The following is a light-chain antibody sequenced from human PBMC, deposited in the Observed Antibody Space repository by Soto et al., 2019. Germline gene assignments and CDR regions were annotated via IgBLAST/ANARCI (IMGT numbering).Light chain of an antibody. CDR3: QQYGSSRT. V-gene: IGKV3-20*01. CDR1: QSVSSSH. Sequence: EIVLTQSPGTLSLSPGERATLSCRASQSVSSSHLAWYQQKPGQAPRLLIYGASSRATGIPDRFSGSGSGTAFTLTISRLEPEDFAVYYCQQYGSSRTFGQGTKVEIK. CDR2: GAS. J-gene: IGKJ1*01.